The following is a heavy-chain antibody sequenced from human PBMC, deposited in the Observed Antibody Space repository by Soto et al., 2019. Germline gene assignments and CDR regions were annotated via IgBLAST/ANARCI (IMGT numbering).Heavy chain of an antibody. CDR2: IYYSGST. D-gene: IGHD3-10*01. V-gene: IGHV4-59*01. CDR1: GGSISSYY. CDR3: ARDRGGASPISGWFDP. Sequence: TSETLSLTCTVSGGSISSYYWSWIRQPPGKGLEWIGYIYYSGSTNYNPSLKSRVTISVDTSKNQFSLKLSSVTAADTAVYYCARDRGGASPISGWFDPWGQGTPVTVSS. J-gene: IGHJ5*02.